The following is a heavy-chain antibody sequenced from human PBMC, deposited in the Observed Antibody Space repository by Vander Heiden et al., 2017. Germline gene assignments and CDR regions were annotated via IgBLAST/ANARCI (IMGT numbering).Heavy chain of an antibody. CDR2: IKQDGSEK. V-gene: IGHV3-7*01. Sequence: EVQLVESGGGLVQPGGSLRLSCAASGFSFSSYYMSWVRQAPGKGLEWVANIKQDGSEKDYVDSVKGRFTISRDNAKNSLYLQMNSLRAEDTAVYYCAKESVYCSGGSCYFYYYDGVDVWGQGTTVTVSS. CDR1: GFSFSSYY. CDR3: AKESVYCSGGSCYFYYYDGVDV. D-gene: IGHD2-15*01. J-gene: IGHJ6*02.